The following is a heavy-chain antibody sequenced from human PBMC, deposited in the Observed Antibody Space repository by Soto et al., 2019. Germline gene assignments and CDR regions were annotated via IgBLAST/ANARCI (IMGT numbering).Heavy chain of an antibody. D-gene: IGHD3-10*01. Sequence: QVQLVQSGAEVKKPGSSVKVSCKASGGTFSSYTISWVRQAPGQGLEWMGRIIPILGIANYAQKFQGRVTITADKSTRAADRELSSLGSEDTAVYYCARSGEVMVRGRAGLDYWGQGTLVTVSS. CDR3: ARSGEVMVRGRAGLDY. CDR1: GGTFSSYT. J-gene: IGHJ4*02. V-gene: IGHV1-69*02. CDR2: IIPILGIA.